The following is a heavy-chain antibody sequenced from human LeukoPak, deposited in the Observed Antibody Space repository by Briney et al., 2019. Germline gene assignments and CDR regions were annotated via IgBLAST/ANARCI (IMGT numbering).Heavy chain of an antibody. CDR1: GGSFSGYY. D-gene: IGHD3-3*01. Sequence: SETLSLTCAVYGGSFSGYYWSWIRQPPGKGLEWIGEINHSGSTNYNPSLKSRVTISVDTSKNQFSLKLSSVTAADTAVYYCARVRNLDFWSGNYFDYWGQGTLVTVSS. V-gene: IGHV4-34*01. CDR3: ARVRNLDFWSGNYFDY. CDR2: INHSGST. J-gene: IGHJ4*02.